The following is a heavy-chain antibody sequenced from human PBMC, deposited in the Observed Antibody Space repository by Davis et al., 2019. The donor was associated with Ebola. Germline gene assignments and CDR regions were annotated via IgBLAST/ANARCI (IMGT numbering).Heavy chain of an antibody. CDR2: ISAYNGNT. J-gene: IGHJ4*02. V-gene: IGHV1-18*01. CDR3: ALRNSYCSSTSCLDY. Sequence: AASVKVSCKASGYTFTSYGISWVRQAPGQGLEWMGWISAYNGNTNYAQKPQGRVTMTTDTSTSTAYMELRSLRSEDTAVYYCALRNSYCSSTSCLDYWGQGTLVTVSS. D-gene: IGHD2-2*01. CDR1: GYTFTSYG.